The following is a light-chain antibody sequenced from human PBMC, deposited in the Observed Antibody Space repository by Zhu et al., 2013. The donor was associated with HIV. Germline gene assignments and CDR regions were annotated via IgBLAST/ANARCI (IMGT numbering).Light chain of an antibody. CDR1: QSILYSNNNNNY. J-gene: IGKJ1*01. Sequence: DIVMTQSPDSLAVSLGERATINCKSSQSILYSNNNNNYLAWYQQRAGQPPKLLIYWASTRESGVPDRFSGSGSGTDFTLTISSLQAEDAAVYYCQQYYSTPRTFAKGP. CDR2: WAS. CDR3: QQYYSTPRT. V-gene: IGKV4-1*01.